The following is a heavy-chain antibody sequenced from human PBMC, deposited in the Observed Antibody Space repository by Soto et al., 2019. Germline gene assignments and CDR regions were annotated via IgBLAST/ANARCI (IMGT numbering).Heavy chain of an antibody. CDR1: GFTFDDYA. CDR2: ISWNSGSI. D-gene: IGHD6-6*01. J-gene: IGHJ4*02. CDR3: AKDMKAGDQSSSALFDY. V-gene: IGHV3-9*01. Sequence: EVQLVESGGGLVQPGRSLRLSCAASGFTFDDYAMHWVRQAPGKGLEWVSGISWNSGSIGYADSVKGRFTISRDNAKNSLYLQMNSLRAEDTALYYCAKDMKAGDQSSSALFDYWGQGTLVTVSS.